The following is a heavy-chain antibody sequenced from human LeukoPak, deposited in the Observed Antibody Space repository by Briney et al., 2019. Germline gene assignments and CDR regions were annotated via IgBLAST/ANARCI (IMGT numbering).Heavy chain of an antibody. Sequence: ASVKVSCKASGYTFTSYDINWVRQATGQGLEWMGWMNPNSGNTGYAQKFQGRVTMTRNTSISTAYMELSSLRSEDTAVYYCARAFGCSYGYFYYFDYWGQGTLVTVSS. J-gene: IGHJ4*02. V-gene: IGHV1-8*01. D-gene: IGHD5-18*01. CDR1: GYTFTSYD. CDR2: MNPNSGNT. CDR3: ARAFGCSYGYFYYFDY.